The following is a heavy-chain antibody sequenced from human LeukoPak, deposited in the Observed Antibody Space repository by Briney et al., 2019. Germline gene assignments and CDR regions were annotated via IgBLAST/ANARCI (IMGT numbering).Heavy chain of an antibody. Sequence: ASVKVSCKASGYTFTSYGISWVRQAPGQGLEWMGWISAYNGNTNYAQKLQGRVTMTTDASTSTAYMELRSLRSDDTAVYYCARKGRVVAPNYFDYWGQGTLVTVSS. J-gene: IGHJ4*02. D-gene: IGHD3-22*01. CDR3: ARKGRVVAPNYFDY. CDR2: ISAYNGNT. V-gene: IGHV1-18*01. CDR1: GYTFTSYG.